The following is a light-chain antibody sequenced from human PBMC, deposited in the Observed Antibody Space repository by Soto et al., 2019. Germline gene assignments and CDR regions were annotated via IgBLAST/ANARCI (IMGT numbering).Light chain of an antibody. Sequence: QSALTQPASVSGSPGQSITISCTGTSSDVGGYNYVSGYQQHPGKAPKLMIYDVSNRPSGVSNRFSGSKSGNTASLTISGLQAEDEADYYCSSYTSSSFWVFGGGTKLTVL. J-gene: IGLJ3*02. CDR2: DVS. CDR3: SSYTSSSFWV. CDR1: SSDVGGYNY. V-gene: IGLV2-14*01.